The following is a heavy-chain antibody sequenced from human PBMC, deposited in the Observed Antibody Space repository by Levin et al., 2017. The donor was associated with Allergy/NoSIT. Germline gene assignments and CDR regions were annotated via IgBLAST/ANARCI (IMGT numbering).Heavy chain of an antibody. CDR3: ARDFYFNGDYPALGY. Sequence: GGSLRLSCAASGFTFSSYWMSWVRQAPGKGLEWVANIKQDGSEKYYEDSVKGRFTISRDNAKNSLYLQMNSLRAEDTAVYYCARDFYFNGDYPALGYWGQGTLVTVSS. CDR2: IKQDGSEK. CDR1: GFTFSSYW. D-gene: IGHD4-17*01. J-gene: IGHJ4*02. V-gene: IGHV3-7*01.